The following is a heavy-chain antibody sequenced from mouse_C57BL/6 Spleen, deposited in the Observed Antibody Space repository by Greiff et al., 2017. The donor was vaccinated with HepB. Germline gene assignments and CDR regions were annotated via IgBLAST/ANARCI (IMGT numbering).Heavy chain of an antibody. CDR2: INPSNGGT. D-gene: IGHD1-1*01. J-gene: IGHJ4*01. CDR1: GYTFTSYW. CDR3: ARYDYGSSYDYAMDY. V-gene: IGHV1-53*01. Sequence: QVQLQHPGTELVKPGASVKLSFKASGYTFTSYWMHWVKQRPGQGLEWIGNINPSNGGTNYNEKFKSKATLTVAKSSSTAYMQLSSLTSEDSAVYYCARYDYGSSYDYAMDYWGQGTSVTVSS.